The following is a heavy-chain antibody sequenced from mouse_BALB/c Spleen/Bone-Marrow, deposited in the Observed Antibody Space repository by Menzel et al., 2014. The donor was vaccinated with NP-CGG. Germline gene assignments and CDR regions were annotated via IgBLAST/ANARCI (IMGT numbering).Heavy chain of an antibody. Sequence: VQLQESAAALARPWASLKMSCKDSGYTFTSNPIHWVKQRPGQGLEWIGYINPSSGFTNYNQKFTDKATLTADKSSSTAYMQLSGLSSWDSAGCYLGRAYCYGDDYRSQGSALTVSS. V-gene: IGHV1-4*01. CDR1: GYTFTSNP. J-gene: IGHJ2*01. D-gene: IGHD1-2*01. CDR3: GRAYCYGDDY. CDR2: INPSSGFT.